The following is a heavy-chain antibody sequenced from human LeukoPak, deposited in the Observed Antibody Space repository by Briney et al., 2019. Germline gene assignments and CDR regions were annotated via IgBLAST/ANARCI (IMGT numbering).Heavy chain of an antibody. CDR3: ARDIVPPGLFWDY. CDR2: IRQDGSEK. D-gene: IGHD2-2*01. Sequence: GGSLRLSCAASGFIFSSHWMSWVRQAPGKGLEWVDNIRQDGSEKYYVDSVKGRFTISRDNAKNSLYLQMNSLRAEDTAVYYCARDIVPPGLFWDYWGQGALVTVSS. CDR1: GFIFSSHW. V-gene: IGHV3-7*05. J-gene: IGHJ4*02.